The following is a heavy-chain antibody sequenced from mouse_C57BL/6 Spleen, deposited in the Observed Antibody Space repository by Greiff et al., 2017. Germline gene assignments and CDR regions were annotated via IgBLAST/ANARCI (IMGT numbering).Heavy chain of an antibody. CDR2: INYDGSST. V-gene: IGHV5-16*01. CDR3: ARDGYSYAMDY. J-gene: IGHJ4*01. Sequence: EVKLMESEGGLVQPGSSMKLSCTASGFTFSDYYMAWVRQVPEKGLEWVANINYDGSSTYYLDSLKSRFIISRDNAKNILYLQMISLKSEDTATYYCARDGYSYAMDYWGQGTSVTVSS. D-gene: IGHD2-3*01. CDR1: GFTFSDYY.